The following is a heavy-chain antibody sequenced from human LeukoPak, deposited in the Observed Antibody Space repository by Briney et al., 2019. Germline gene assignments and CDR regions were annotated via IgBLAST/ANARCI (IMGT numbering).Heavy chain of an antibody. CDR3: ARDPYVWGSYRMWGYFDY. CDR2: IKQDGSEK. D-gene: IGHD3-16*02. V-gene: IGHV3-7*01. J-gene: IGHJ4*02. Sequence: TGGSLRLSCAASGFTFSNYWMAWVRQAPGKGLEWVANIKQDGSEKYYLDSVKGRFTISRDNAKNSLYLQMNSLRAEDTAVYYCARDPYVWGSYRMWGYFDYWGQGTLVTVSS. CDR1: GFTFSNYW.